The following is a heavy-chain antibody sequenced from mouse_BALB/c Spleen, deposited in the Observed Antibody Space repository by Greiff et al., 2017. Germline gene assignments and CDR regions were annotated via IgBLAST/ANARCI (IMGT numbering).Heavy chain of an antibody. D-gene: IGHD1-1*01. CDR1: GYSFTGYF. CDR3: ARSIYYYGSNYAMDY. CDR2: INPYNGDT. J-gene: IGHJ4*01. Sequence: VQLQQSGPELVKPGASVKISCKASGYSFTGYFMNWVMQSHGKSLEWIGRINPYNGDTFYNQKFKGKATLTVDKSSSTAHMELRSLASEDSAVYYCARSIYYYGSNYAMDYWGQGTSVTVSS. V-gene: IGHV1-20*02.